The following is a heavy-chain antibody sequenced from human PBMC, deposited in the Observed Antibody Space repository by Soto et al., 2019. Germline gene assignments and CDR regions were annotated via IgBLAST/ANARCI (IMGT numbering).Heavy chain of an antibody. CDR2: ISGSGGST. CDR3: AEMVSGSYPDCNLDY. CDR1: GFTFSSYA. V-gene: IGHV3-23*01. J-gene: IGHJ4*02. Sequence: EVQLLESGGGLVQPGGSLRLSCAASGFTFSSYAMTWVRQAPGKGLEWVSAISGSGGSTYYADSVKGRFTISRDNSRNTLYVQINSLRDEDTAVDYCAEMVSGSYPDCNLDYWGQGTLVTVSS. D-gene: IGHD1-26*01.